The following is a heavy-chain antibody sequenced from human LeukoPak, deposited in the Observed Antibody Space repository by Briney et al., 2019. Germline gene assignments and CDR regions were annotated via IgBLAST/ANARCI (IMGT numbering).Heavy chain of an antibody. CDR2: ISGSGGST. J-gene: IGHJ4*02. CDR3: AKDRYSYGYRFDY. Sequence: GSLRLSCAASGFTFSSYAMSWVRQAPGKGLEWVSAISGSGGSTYYADFVKGRFTISRDNSKNTLYLQMNSLRAEDTAVYYCAKDRYSYGYRFDYWGQGTLVTVSS. V-gene: IGHV3-23*01. CDR1: GFTFSSYA. D-gene: IGHD5-18*01.